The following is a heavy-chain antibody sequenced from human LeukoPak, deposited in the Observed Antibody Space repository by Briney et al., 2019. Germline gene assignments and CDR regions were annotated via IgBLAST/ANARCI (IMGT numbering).Heavy chain of an antibody. CDR3: AKRRFLEWLSPHAFDI. CDR2: INHSGST. V-gene: IGHV4-34*01. J-gene: IGHJ3*02. D-gene: IGHD3-3*01. Sequence: SETLSLTCGVYGGSFSGYYWSWIRQHPGKGLEWIGEINHSGSTNYNPSLKSRVTISVDTSKNQFSLRLSSVTAADTAIYYCAKRRFLEWLSPHAFDIWGQGTMVTVSS. CDR1: GGSFSGYY.